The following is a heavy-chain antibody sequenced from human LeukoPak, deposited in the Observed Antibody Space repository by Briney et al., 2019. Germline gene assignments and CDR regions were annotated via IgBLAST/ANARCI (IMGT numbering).Heavy chain of an antibody. J-gene: IGHJ6*03. CDR2: IYYSGST. CDR3: ARGEGGSGSYYGWYYYMDV. V-gene: IGHV4-59*01. Sequence: SETLSLTCTVSGGSISSYYWSWIRQPPGKGLEWIGYIYYSGSTNYNPSLKSRVTISVDTSKNQFSLKLSSVTAADTAVYYCARGEGGSGSYYGWYYYMDVWGKGTTVTISS. D-gene: IGHD3-10*01. CDR1: GGSISSYY.